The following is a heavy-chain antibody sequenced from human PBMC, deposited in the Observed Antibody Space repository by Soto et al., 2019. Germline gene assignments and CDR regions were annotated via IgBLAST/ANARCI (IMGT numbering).Heavy chain of an antibody. Sequence: QVQLVESGGGVVQPVRSLRLACAASGFTFSSYGMHWVRQSPGKGLEWVAVIWYDGSNKYYADSVKGRFTISRDKSKNTLYLQMNSLRAEDTAVYYCARDGKSPRFDPWGQGTLVTVSS. CDR1: GFTFSSYG. V-gene: IGHV3-33*01. CDR3: ARDGKSPRFDP. CDR2: IWYDGSNK. J-gene: IGHJ5*02.